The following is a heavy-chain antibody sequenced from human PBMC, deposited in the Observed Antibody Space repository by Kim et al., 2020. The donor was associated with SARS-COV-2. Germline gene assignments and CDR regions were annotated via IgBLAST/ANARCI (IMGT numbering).Heavy chain of an antibody. J-gene: IGHJ6*02. CDR1: GFTFDDYA. CDR3: AKVSGPLRYFDWLVGMDV. D-gene: IGHD3-9*01. CDR2: ISWNSGSI. V-gene: IGHV3-9*01. Sequence: GGSLRLSCAASGFTFDDYAMHWVRQAPGKGLEWVSGISWNSGSIGYADSVKGRFTISRDNAKNSLYLQMNSLRAEDTALYYCAKVSGPLRYFDWLVGMDVWGQGTTVTVSS.